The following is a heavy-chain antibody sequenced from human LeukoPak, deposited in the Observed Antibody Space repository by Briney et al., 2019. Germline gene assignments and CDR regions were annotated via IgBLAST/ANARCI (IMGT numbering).Heavy chain of an antibody. V-gene: IGHV3-21*01. Sequence: PGGSLRLSCAASGFTFSSYSMNWVRQAPGKGLEWVSSISSSSSYIYYADSVKGRFTISRDNAKNSLYLQMNSPRAEDTAVYYCARGGYSYGFLDYWGQGTLVTVSS. CDR1: GFTFSSYS. J-gene: IGHJ4*02. D-gene: IGHD5-18*01. CDR3: ARGGYSYGFLDY. CDR2: ISSSSSYI.